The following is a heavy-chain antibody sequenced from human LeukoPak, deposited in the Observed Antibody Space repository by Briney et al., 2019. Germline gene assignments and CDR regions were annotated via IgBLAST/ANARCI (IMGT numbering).Heavy chain of an antibody. CDR3: ARDTYASAAGYSWFDP. CDR1: GFTFSSYE. Sequence: GGSLRLSCAASGFTFSSYEMNWVRQAPGKGLEWGSYISSSGSTIYYADSVKGRFTISRDNAKNSLYLQMNTLRAEDTAVYYCARDTYASAAGYSWFDPWGQGTLVTVSS. CDR2: ISSSGSTI. D-gene: IGHD6-13*01. V-gene: IGHV3-48*03. J-gene: IGHJ5*02.